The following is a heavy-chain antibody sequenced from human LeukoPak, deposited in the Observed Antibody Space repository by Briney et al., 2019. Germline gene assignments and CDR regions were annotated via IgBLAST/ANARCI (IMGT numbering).Heavy chain of an antibody. V-gene: IGHV4-34*01. CDR1: GGSFSGYY. CDR2: INHSGST. CDR3: ARGQLVVYASLRNWFDP. D-gene: IGHD2-8*02. J-gene: IGHJ5*02. Sequence: SETLSLTCAVYGGSFSGYYWSWIRQPPGKGLEWIGEINHSGSTNYNPSLKSRVTISVDTSKNQFSLKLSSVTAADTAVYYCARGQLVVYASLRNWFDPWGQGTLVTVSS.